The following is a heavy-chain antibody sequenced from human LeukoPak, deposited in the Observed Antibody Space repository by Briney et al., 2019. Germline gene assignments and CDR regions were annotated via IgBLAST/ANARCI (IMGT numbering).Heavy chain of an antibody. D-gene: IGHD6-13*01. CDR1: GFTFSSYA. V-gene: IGHV3-30*04. J-gene: IGHJ4*02. Sequence: GGSRRLSCAASGFTFSSYAMHWVRQAPGKGLEWVAVISYDGSNKYYADSVKGRFTISRDNSKNTLYLQMNSLRAEDTAVYYCARDSLYSSSYFDYWGQGTLVTVSS. CDR2: ISYDGSNK. CDR3: ARDSLYSSSYFDY.